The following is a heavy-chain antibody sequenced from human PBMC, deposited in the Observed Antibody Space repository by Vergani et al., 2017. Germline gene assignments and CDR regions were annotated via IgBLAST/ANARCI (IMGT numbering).Heavy chain of an antibody. D-gene: IGHD6-13*01. V-gene: IGHV4-59*01. CDR3: ARVIAAELRHFDP. J-gene: IGHJ5*02. CDR1: GGSISSYY. Sequence: QVQLQESGPGLVKPSETLSLTCTVSGGSISSYYWSWIRQPPGEGLEWIGYIYYSGSTNYNPSLKSRVTISVDTSKNQFSLKLSSVTAADTAVYYCARVIAAELRHFDPWGQGTLVTVSS. CDR2: IYYSGST.